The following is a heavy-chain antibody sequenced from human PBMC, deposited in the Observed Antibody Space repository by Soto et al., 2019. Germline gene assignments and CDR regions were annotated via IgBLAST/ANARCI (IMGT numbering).Heavy chain of an antibody. J-gene: IGHJ6*02. CDR2: ISGSGGST. CDR3: AKDFVLDNWNPGGGMDV. D-gene: IGHD1-20*01. CDR1: GFTFSSYA. Sequence: GESLKISCAASGFTFSSYAMSWVRQAPGKGLEWVSAISGSGGSTYYADSVKGRFTISRDNSKNTLYLQMNSLRAEDTAVYYCAKDFVLDNWNPGGGMDVWGQGTTVTVSS. V-gene: IGHV3-23*01.